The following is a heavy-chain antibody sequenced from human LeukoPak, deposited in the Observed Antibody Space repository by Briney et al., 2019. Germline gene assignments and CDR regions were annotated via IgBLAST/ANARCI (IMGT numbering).Heavy chain of an antibody. V-gene: IGHV4-4*07. CDR2: IYTSGST. Sequence: SETLSLTCAVYGGSFSGYYWSWIRQPAGKGLEWIGRIYTSGSTNYNPSLKSRVTMSVDTSKNQFSLKLSSVTAADTAVYYCAREDSAVADDAFDIWGQGTMVTVSS. D-gene: IGHD2-15*01. CDR3: AREDSAVADDAFDI. J-gene: IGHJ3*02. CDR1: GGSFSGYY.